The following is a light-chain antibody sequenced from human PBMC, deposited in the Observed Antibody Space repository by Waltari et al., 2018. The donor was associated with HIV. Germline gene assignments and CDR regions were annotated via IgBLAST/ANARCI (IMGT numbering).Light chain of an antibody. V-gene: IGLV8-61*01. CDR3: VLYMGGGIYV. CDR2: TTN. CDR1: SGPLPTTYY. Sequence: QTAVTTEPSSSVSPVGTITLTCGLLSGPLPTTYYPSWSQQTPGRAPRPLIYTTNCRASGVPDRFSASILGNKAALTITGAQADDESDYYCVLYMGGGIYVFGTGTKVTVL. J-gene: IGLJ1*01.